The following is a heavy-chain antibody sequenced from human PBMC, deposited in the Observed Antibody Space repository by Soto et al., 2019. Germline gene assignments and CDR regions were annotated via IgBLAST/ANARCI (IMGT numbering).Heavy chain of an antibody. V-gene: IGHV4-39*01. J-gene: IGHJ4*02. CDR2: MYFIGRST. Sequence: QLQLQESGPGLVKPSETLSLTCTVSGGSISNSGYYWGWIRQPPGKGLEWIGSMYFIGRSTYANPSLKSRVTISVDTSKNQFSLRLSSVTAADTAVYYCARHVFYGSGTYYLFDSWGQGILATVSS. D-gene: IGHD3-10*01. CDR3: ARHVFYGSGTYYLFDS. CDR1: GGSISNSGYY.